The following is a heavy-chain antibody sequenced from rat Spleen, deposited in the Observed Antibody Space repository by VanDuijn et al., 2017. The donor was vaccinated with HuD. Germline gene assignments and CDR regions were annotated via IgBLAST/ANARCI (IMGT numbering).Heavy chain of an antibody. D-gene: IGHD2-1*01. Sequence: EVQLVESGGGLMQPGRSLKLSCAVSGFTFSNFDMAWVRQAPTKGLEWVATINYDGGTPYYRDSVKGRFTISRDNAQNTQYLQMDSLRSEDTATYYCAHTYPHYCDYWGQGVMVTVSS. CDR3: AHTYPHYCDY. J-gene: IGHJ2*01. V-gene: IGHV5-29*01. CDR1: GFTFSNFD. CDR2: INYDGGTP.